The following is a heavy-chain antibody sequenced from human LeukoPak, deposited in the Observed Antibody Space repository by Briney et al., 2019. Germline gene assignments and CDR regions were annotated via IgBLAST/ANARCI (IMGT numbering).Heavy chain of an antibody. D-gene: IGHD4-23*01. V-gene: IGHV4-59*01. J-gene: IGHJ6*02. Sequence: SETLSLTCTVSGGSISSYYWSWVRQPPGKGLEWIGYIYYSGSTNYNPSLKSRVTISVDTSKNQFSLKLSSVTAADTAVYYCARVVIENYGMDVWGQGTTVTVSS. CDR2: IYYSGST. CDR3: ARVVIENYGMDV. CDR1: GGSISSYY.